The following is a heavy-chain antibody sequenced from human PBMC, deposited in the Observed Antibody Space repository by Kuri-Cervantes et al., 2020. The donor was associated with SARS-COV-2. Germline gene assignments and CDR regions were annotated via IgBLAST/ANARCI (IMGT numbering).Heavy chain of an antibody. D-gene: IGHD6-6*01. V-gene: IGHV1-2*02. CDR3: ASKFPGVPGSSPGYYYYMDV. CDR1: GYTFTGYY. CDR2: INPNSGGT. J-gene: IGHJ6*03. Sequence: ASVKVSCKASGYTFTGYYMHWVRQAPGQGLEWMGWINPNSGGTNYAQKFQGRVTMTRDTSISTAYMELSSLRSDDTAVYYCASKFPGVPGSSPGYYYYMDVWGKGTTVTVSS.